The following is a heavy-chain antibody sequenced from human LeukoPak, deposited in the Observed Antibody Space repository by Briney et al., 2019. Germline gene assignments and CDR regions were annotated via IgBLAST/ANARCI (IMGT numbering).Heavy chain of an antibody. V-gene: IGHV3-74*01. Sequence: GGSLRLSCAVSGFTFSSYWMVWVRQAPGKGLVWVSSINNDGSKTNYADSVKGRFTISRDNAKNTLYLQINSLRAEDTAVYYCARVGIQRQFDLWGQETLVTVSS. CDR2: INNDGSKT. D-gene: IGHD5-18*01. CDR1: GFTFSSYW. CDR3: ARVGIQRQFDL. J-gene: IGHJ5*02.